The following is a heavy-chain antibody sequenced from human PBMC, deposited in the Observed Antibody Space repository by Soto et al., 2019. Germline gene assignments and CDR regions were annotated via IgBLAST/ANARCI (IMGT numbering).Heavy chain of an antibody. CDR3: AKDPWFGELSNWFDP. V-gene: IGHV3-23*01. CDR1: GFTFSSYA. CDR2: ISGSGGST. Sequence: PGGSLRLSCAASGFTFSSYAMSWVRQAPGKGLEWVSAISGSGGSTYYADSVKGRFTISRDNSKNTLYLQMNSLRAEDTAVYYCAKDPWFGELSNWFDPWGQGTLVTVSS. J-gene: IGHJ5*02. D-gene: IGHD3-10*01.